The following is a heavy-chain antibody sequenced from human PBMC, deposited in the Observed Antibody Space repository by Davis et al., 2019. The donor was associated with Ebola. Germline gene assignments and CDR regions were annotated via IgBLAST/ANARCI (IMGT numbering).Heavy chain of an antibody. CDR3: ARESSYGRNWFDP. D-gene: IGHD5-18*01. V-gene: IGHV3-23*01. CDR2: ISGSGGST. CDR1: GFTFSSYA. Sequence: GESLKISCAASGFTFSSYAMSWVRQAPGKGLEWVSAISGSGGSTYYADSVKGRFTISRDNAKNSLYLQMNSLRDEDTAVYYCARESSYGRNWFDPWGQGTLVTVSS. J-gene: IGHJ5*02.